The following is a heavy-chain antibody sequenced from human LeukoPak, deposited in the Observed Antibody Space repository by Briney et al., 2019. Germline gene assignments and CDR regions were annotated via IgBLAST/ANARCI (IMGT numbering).Heavy chain of an antibody. D-gene: IGHD3-22*01. J-gene: IGHJ4*02. CDR1: GGSISSGSYY. CDR3: ARHSRGYYYDSSGYR. V-gene: IGHV4-61*02. CDR2: IYTSGST. Sequence: SETLSLTCTVSGGSISSGSYYWSWIRQPAGKGLEWIGRIYTSGSTYYNPSLKSRVTISVDTSKNQFSLKLSSVTAADTAVYYCARHSRGYYYDSSGYRWGQGTLVTVSS.